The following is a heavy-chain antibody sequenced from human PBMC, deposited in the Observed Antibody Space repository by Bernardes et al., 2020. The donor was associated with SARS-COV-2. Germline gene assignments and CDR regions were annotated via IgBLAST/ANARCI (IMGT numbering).Heavy chain of an antibody. J-gene: IGHJ4*02. D-gene: IGHD4-17*01. V-gene: IGHV4-59*01. CDR2: IYYNGSA. CDR1: GGSISTYY. CDR3: VRSTVTTIIQRIFDY. Sequence: SETLSLTCTVSGGSISTYYWSWIRQFPGKGLESIAYIYYNGSAYYNPSLRSRVTMSIDTSKNQFSLRLSSLTAADTAVYYCVRSTVTTIIQRIFDYWGRGILVTVSS.